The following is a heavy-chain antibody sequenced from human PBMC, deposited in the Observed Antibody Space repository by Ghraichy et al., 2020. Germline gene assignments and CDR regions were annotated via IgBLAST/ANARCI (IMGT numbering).Heavy chain of an antibody. CDR3: AGGTTGGTYYYYYYMDV. J-gene: IGHJ6*03. CDR1: GGSISSGSYY. Sequence: SETLSLTCTVSGGSISSGSYYWSWIRQPAGKGLEWIGRNNTSGSTNYNPSLKSRVTLSVDTSKNQFSLKLSSVTAADTAVYYCAGGTTGGTYYYYYYMDVWGKGTPVTVSS. CDR2: NNTSGST. D-gene: IGHD7-27*01. V-gene: IGHV4-61*02.